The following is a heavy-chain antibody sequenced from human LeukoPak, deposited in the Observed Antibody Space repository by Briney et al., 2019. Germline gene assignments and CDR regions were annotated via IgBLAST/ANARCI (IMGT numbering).Heavy chain of an antibody. Sequence: PSETLSLTCTVPGGSISSSSYYWGWIRQPPGKGLEWIGSIYYSGSTYYNPSLKSRVTISVDTSKDQFSLKLSSVTAADTAVYYCARRGGSYYSDYWGQGTLVTVSS. V-gene: IGHV4-39*01. CDR1: GGSISSSSYY. D-gene: IGHD1-26*01. J-gene: IGHJ4*02. CDR2: IYYSGST. CDR3: ARRGGSYYSDY.